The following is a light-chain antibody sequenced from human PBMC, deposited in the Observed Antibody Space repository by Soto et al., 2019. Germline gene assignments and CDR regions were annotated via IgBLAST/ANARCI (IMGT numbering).Light chain of an antibody. CDR1: SSDVGGYNY. J-gene: IGLJ2*01. CDR2: EVN. V-gene: IGLV2-14*01. Sequence: QSVLTQPASVSGSPGQSITISCTGTSSDVGGYNYVSWYQQHPGKAPKLMIYEVNNRPSGVSNRFSGSKSGNTASLTISGLQAEDEADYYCSSFTSSSTLVIGGGTQLTVL. CDR3: SSFTSSSTLV.